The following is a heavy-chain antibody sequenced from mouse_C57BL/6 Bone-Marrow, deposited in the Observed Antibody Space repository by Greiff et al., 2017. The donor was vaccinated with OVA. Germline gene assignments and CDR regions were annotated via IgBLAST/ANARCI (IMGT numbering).Heavy chain of an antibody. CDR1: GYTFTSYW. Sequence: KESCKASGYTFTSYWMHWVKQRPGQGLEWIGRIHPSDSDTNYNQKFKGKATLTVDKSSSTAYMQLSSLTSEDSAVYYCAMGYDYEYYFDYWGQGTTLTVSS. CDR3: AMGYDYEYYFDY. J-gene: IGHJ2*01. V-gene: IGHV1-74*01. CDR2: IHPSDSDT. D-gene: IGHD2-4*01.